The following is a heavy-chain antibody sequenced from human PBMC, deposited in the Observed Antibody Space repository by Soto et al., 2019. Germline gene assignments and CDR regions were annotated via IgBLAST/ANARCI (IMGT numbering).Heavy chain of an antibody. J-gene: IGHJ6*02. V-gene: IGHV4-4*02. CDR2: IYHSGST. CDR1: GGSISSSNW. Sequence: SETLSLTCAVSGGSISSSNWWSWGRQPPGKGLEWIGEIYHSGSTNYNPSLKSRVTISVDKSKNQFSPKLSSVTAADTAVYYCARENSSGWCSATDYGMDVWGQGTTVTVSS. CDR3: ARENSSGWCSATDYGMDV. D-gene: IGHD6-19*01.